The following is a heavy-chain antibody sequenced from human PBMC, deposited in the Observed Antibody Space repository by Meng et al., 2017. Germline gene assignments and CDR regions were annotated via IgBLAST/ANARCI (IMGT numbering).Heavy chain of an antibody. V-gene: IGHV3-30*01. CDR3: AHLDY. CDR2: ISYDGSNK. J-gene: IGHJ4*02. Sequence: VPLVGSGGGEVQPGRAPRLSCAASGFTFSSYAMHWVRQAPGKGLEWVAVISYDGSNKYYADSVKGRFTISRDNSKNTLYLQMNSLRAEDTAVYYCAHLDYWGQGTLVTVSS. CDR1: GFTFSSYA.